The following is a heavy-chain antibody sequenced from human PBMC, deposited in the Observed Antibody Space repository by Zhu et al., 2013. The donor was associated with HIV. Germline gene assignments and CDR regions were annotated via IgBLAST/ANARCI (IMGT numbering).Heavy chain of an antibody. CDR2: IDPGRGTT. D-gene: IGHD1-26*01. CDR1: GDSLTGYY. V-gene: IGHV1-46*01. J-gene: IGHJ3*02. Sequence: QVQLVQSGAEVKKPGASVKVSCKASGDSLTGYYMHWVRQAPGHGLEWMGVIDPGRGTTIYAQKFQGRLSVTRDTSTSTVFMTLGSLTSDDTAKYFCATYYPRGAFDIWGQGTVVTVSS. CDR3: ATYYPRGAFDI.